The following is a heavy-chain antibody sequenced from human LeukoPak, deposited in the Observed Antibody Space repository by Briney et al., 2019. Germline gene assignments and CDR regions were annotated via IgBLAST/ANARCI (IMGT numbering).Heavy chain of an antibody. J-gene: IGHJ5*02. CDR3: AKRHASPSVTFGGNWFDP. V-gene: IGHV3-23*01. CDR1: GFTFSSYA. Sequence: PGGSLRLSCAASGFTFSSYAMSWVRQAPGKGLEWVSAISGSGGSTYYADSVKGRFTISRDNSKNTLYLQMNSLRAEDTAVYYCAKRHASPSVTFGGNWFDPWGQGTLVTVSS. CDR2: ISGSGGST. D-gene: IGHD3-16*01.